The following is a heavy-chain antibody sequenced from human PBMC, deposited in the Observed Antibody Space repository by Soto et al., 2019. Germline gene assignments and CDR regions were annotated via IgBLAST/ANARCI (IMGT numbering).Heavy chain of an antibody. CDR1: GGPFNYYT. V-gene: IGHV1-69*02. CDR2: IIPLLGMS. D-gene: IGHD4-17*01. Sequence: QVQLVQSGTEVKKPGSSVNVSCQASGGPFNYYTIHWVRQAPGQGLEWMGRIIPLLGMSNYAQRFQGRVTFTADKSTTTVYMELRSLRSDDAAVYFCARAPTVTTQWFDPWGQGTLVTVSS. CDR3: ARAPTVTTQWFDP. J-gene: IGHJ5*02.